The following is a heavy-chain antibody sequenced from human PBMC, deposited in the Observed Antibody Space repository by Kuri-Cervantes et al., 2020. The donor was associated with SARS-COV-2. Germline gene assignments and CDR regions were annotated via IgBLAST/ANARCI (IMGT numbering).Heavy chain of an antibody. J-gene: IGHJ4*02. CDR2: ISYDGSNK. Sequence: GESLKISCAASGFIFSTYAMHWVRQAPGKGLEWVAVISYDGSNKYYADSVKGRFTISRDNSQYTLYLQMNSLRAEDTAVYYCARAVVDTEFDYWGQGTLVTVSS. D-gene: IGHD6-19*01. CDR1: GFIFSTYA. V-gene: IGHV3-30*04. CDR3: ARAVVDTEFDY.